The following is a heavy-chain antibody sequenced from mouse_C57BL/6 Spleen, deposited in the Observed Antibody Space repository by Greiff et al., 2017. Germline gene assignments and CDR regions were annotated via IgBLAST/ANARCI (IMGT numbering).Heavy chain of an antibody. V-gene: IGHV1-50*01. J-gene: IGHJ4*01. CDR3: ARFVGFYAMDY. Sequence: VQLQQPGAELVKPGASVKLSCKASGYTFTSYWMQWVKQRPGQGLEWIGEIDPSDSYTNYNQKFKGKATLTVDTSSSTAYMQLSSLTSEDSAVYYCARFVGFYAMDYWGQGTSVTVSS. CDR2: IDPSDSYT. CDR1: GYTFTSYW.